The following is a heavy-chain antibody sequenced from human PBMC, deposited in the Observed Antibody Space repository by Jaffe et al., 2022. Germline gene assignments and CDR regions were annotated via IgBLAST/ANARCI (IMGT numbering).Heavy chain of an antibody. V-gene: IGHV3-23*01. CDR3: AKEYRLLADGDDYGDYFHPLPYDY. CDR1: GFTFSSYA. J-gene: IGHJ4*02. CDR2: ISGSGGST. Sequence: EVQLLESGGGLVQPGGSLRLSCAASGFTFSSYAMSWVRQAPGKGLEWVSAISGSGGSTYYADSVKGRFTISRDNSKNTLYLQMNSLRAEDTAVYYCAKEYRLLADGDDYGDYFHPLPYDYWGQGTLVTVSS. D-gene: IGHD4-17*01.